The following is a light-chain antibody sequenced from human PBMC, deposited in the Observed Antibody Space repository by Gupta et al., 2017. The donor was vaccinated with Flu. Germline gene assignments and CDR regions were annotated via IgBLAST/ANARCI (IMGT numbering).Light chain of an antibody. CDR2: GAS. J-gene: IGKJ2*01. CDR3: QKRSNWPPYT. CDR1: QSVGTY. V-gene: IGKV3-11*01. Sequence: EIVLTQSPATLSLSPGERATLSCRASQSVGTYLAWYQQKPGQTPRLLIYGASNRATGIPARFSGSGSGTDFTLTISSLDPEDFAVYYCQKRSNWPPYTFGQGTRLEI.